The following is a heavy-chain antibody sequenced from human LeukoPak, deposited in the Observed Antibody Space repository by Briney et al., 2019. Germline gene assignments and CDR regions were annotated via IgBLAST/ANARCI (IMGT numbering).Heavy chain of an antibody. CDR2: ISYDGSNK. J-gene: IGHJ4*02. D-gene: IGHD3-10*01. Sequence: GGSLRLSCAASGFTFSNYAMHWVRQAPGKGLEWVALISYDGSNKYNADSVKGRFTISRDNSKNTLYLQMNSLRAEDTAVYYCAREGTMVRGVIPYITTLDYWGQGTLVTVSS. V-gene: IGHV3-30-3*01. CDR3: AREGTMVRGVIPYITTLDY. CDR1: GFTFSNYA.